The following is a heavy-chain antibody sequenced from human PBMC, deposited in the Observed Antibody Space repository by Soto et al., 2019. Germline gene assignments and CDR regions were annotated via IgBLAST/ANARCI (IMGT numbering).Heavy chain of an antibody. CDR2: ISAYNTNT. CDR3: GRDTPATDD. V-gene: IGHV1-18*01. Sequence: QVQLVQSGAEVKKPGASVKVSCKTSGYTFTSYHISWVRQAPGQGLEWMGWISAYNTNTNYAQKFQGRDTMTTDTLPSTAYMELRSLRSDDTAVYYGGRDTPATDDGGQGTLVTVSS. D-gene: IGHD1-26*01. CDR1: GYTFTSYH. J-gene: IGHJ4*02.